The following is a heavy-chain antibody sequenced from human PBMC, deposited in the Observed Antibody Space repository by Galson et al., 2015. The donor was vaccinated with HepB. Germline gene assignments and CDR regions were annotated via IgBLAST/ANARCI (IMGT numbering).Heavy chain of an antibody. D-gene: IGHD3-22*01. Sequence: SETLSLTCTVSGGSISSYYWSWIRQPPGKGLEWIGYIYYSGSTNYNPSLKSRVTISVDTSKNQFSLKLSSVTAADTAVYYCARDRGGEYYYDSSGYFLYYYGMDVWGQGTTVTVSS. CDR1: GGSISSYY. J-gene: IGHJ6*02. CDR2: IYYSGST. V-gene: IGHV4-59*01. CDR3: ARDRGGEYYYDSSGYFLYYYGMDV.